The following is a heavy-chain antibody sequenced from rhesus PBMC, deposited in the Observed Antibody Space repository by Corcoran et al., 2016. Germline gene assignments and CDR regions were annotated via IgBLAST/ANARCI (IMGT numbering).Heavy chain of an antibody. CDR3: ASEGVTDGGSYN. CDR2: IYGSGGSN. D-gene: IGHD3-16*01. Sequence: QLQLQESGPGLVKPSETLSVTCAVSGGSIRSTYWSWIRQAPGKGLEWIGYIYGSGGSNYLNPSLKRRVTLSVDTSKNQFALKLSSVTAADTAVYYGASEGVTDGGSYNWGQGVLVTVSS. J-gene: IGHJ4*01. V-gene: IGHV4-169*02. CDR1: GGSIRSTY.